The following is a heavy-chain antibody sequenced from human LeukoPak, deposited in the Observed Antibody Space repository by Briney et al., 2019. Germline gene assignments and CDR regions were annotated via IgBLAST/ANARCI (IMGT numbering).Heavy chain of an antibody. CDR3: AREAVALAPFDY. J-gene: IGHJ4*02. CDR2: IDYRGST. V-gene: IGHV4-59*01. Sequence: SETLSLTCTVSGDSISTRYFWSWIRQPPGKGLELIGCIDYRGSTRYSPSLKSRVNISGDTTKNQFSLKVNSVTAADAAVYYCAREAVALAPFDYWGQGTLVTVSS. CDR1: GDSISTRYF. D-gene: IGHD5-24*01.